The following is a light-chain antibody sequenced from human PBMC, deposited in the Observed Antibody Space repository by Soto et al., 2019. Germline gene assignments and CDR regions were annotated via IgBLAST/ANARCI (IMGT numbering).Light chain of an antibody. CDR2: DVS. CDR3: CSFAGTYTVV. Sequence: QSVLTQPRSVSGSPGQSVTISCTGTGSDVGGYDFVSWYQQHPGKAPKLMIYDVSKRPSGLPDRFSGSKAGSTAALTISGLQADDEADYFCCSFAGTYTVVFGGGTKLTFL. J-gene: IGLJ2*01. CDR1: GSDVGGYDF. V-gene: IGLV2-11*01.